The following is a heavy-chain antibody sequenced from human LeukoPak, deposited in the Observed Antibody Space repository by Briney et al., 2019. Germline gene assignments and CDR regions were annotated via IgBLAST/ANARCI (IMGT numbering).Heavy chain of an antibody. CDR1: GDSISSGDYY. J-gene: IGHJ3*02. CDR2: ISSSAST. Sequence: SETLSLTCTVSGDSISSGDYYWSWIRQPAGKGLEWIVRISSSASTNYNPSLKSPVTISVDTSKNQFSLKLSSVTAADTAVYFCARGPYSYDSSGAFDIWGQGTMVTVSS. CDR3: ARGPYSYDSSGAFDI. D-gene: IGHD3-22*01. V-gene: IGHV4-61*02.